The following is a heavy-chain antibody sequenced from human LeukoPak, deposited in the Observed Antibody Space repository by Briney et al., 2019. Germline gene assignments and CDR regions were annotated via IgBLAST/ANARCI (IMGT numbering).Heavy chain of an antibody. Sequence: ASVKVSCKASGYTFTGYYMHWVRQAPGQGLEWMGWINPNSGGTNYAQKFQGRDTMTRDTSISTAYMELSRLRSDDTAVYYCARAQQQLVPSAFDIWGQGTMVTVSS. V-gene: IGHV1-2*02. CDR3: ARAQQQLVPSAFDI. CDR1: GYTFTGYY. J-gene: IGHJ3*02. D-gene: IGHD6-13*01. CDR2: INPNSGGT.